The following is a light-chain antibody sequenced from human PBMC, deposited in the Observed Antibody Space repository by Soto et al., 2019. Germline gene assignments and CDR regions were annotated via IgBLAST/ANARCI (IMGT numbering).Light chain of an antibody. Sequence: DIQMTQSPSSLSASVGDRITISCRASQSIGSYLHWFQQKPGDAPNLLIYEASTLQTGVPSRFSGSGSGTDFTLTISGLQPEDFAIYYCQQSYTTPYTFGQGTQLEIK. CDR3: QQSYTTPYT. J-gene: IGKJ2*01. V-gene: IGKV1-39*01. CDR1: QSIGSY. CDR2: EAS.